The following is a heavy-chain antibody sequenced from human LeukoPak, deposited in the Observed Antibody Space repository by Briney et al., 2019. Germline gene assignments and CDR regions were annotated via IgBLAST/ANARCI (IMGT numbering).Heavy chain of an antibody. J-gene: IGHJ4*02. CDR3: ARDLRSSGYYAFDY. CDR1: GFTFSSYS. D-gene: IGHD3-22*01. V-gene: IGHV3-21*01. CDR2: ISSSNSYI. Sequence: GSLRLSCAASGFTFSSYSMNWVRQAPGKGLEWGSSISSSNSYISYADSGKGRFTISRDNAKNSLYLQMNSLRAEDTAVYYCARDLRSSGYYAFDYWGQGILVTVSS.